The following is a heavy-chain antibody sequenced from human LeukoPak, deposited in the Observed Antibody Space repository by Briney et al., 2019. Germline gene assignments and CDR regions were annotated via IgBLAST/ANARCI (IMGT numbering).Heavy chain of an antibody. CDR3: AGLVGRYSSGLYYYYFDY. D-gene: IGHD3-22*01. J-gene: IGHJ4*02. CDR1: GDSINSLDL. V-gene: IGHV4-4*02. Sequence: SETLSLTCTVSGDSINSLDLWSWVRQPPGKGLEWIGEMYLSGTTHSNPSVKSRVTISIDKSKNQFFLNLSSVTAADTAVYYCAGLVGRYSSGLYYYYFDYWGQGTLVTVTS. CDR2: MYLSGTT.